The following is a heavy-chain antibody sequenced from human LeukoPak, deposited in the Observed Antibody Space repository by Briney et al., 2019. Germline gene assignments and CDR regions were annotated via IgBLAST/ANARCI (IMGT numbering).Heavy chain of an antibody. J-gene: IGHJ4*02. CDR2: IIPILGIA. Sequence: ASVKVSCKASGGTFSSYAIGWVRQAPGQGLEWMGRIIPILGIANYAQKFQGRVTITADKSTSTAYMELSSLRSEDTAVYYCARINTGYSSSYFDYWGQGALVTVSS. CDR3: ARINTGYSSSYFDY. V-gene: IGHV1-69*04. D-gene: IGHD6-13*01. CDR1: GGTFSSYA.